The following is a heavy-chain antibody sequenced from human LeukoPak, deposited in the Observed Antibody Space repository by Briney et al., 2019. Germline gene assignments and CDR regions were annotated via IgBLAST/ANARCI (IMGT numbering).Heavy chain of an antibody. V-gene: IGHV1-2*02. D-gene: IGHD6-19*01. CDR2: INPNSGGT. CDR3: ASAVAGTPTLDY. Sequence: ASVKVSCKASGYTFTGYYMHWVRQAPGQGLEWMGWINPNSGGTNYAQKFQGRVTMTRDTSISTAYMELSRLRSDNTAVYYCASAVAGTPTLDYWGQGTLVTVSS. CDR1: GYTFTGYY. J-gene: IGHJ4*02.